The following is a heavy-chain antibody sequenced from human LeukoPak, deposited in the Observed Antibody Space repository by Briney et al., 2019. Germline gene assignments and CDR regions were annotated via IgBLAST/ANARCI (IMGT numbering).Heavy chain of an antibody. V-gene: IGHV3-53*01. CDR3: AKEDETRVIGHSDY. CDR2: IYSGGST. Sequence: GGSLRLSCAASGFTVSSNYMSWVRQAPGKGLEWVSVIYSGGSTYYADSVKGRFTISRDNSKNTLYLQMNSLRAEDTAVYYCAKEDETRVIGHSDYWGQGTLVTVSS. CDR1: GFTVSSNY. D-gene: IGHD3-16*02. J-gene: IGHJ4*02.